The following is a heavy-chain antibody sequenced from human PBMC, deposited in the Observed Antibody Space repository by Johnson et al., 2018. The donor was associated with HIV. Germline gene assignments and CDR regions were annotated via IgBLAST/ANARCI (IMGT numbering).Heavy chain of an antibody. D-gene: IGHD4/OR15-4a*01. CDR3: ASDYGGTKDAFDI. CDR1: GLTFSDFA. CDR2: INSDGSST. Sequence: VQLVESGGGVVQPGKSLRLSCAASGLTFSDFAMHWVRQAPGKGLVWVSRINSDGSSTSYADSVKGRFTISRDNSNNTLYLQMSSLRADDTAVYYCASDYGGTKDAFDIWGQGTMVTVSS. V-gene: IGHV3-74*02. J-gene: IGHJ3*02.